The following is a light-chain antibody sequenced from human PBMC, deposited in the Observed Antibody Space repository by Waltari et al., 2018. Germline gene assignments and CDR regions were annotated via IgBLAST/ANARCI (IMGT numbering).Light chain of an antibody. J-gene: IGLJ2*01. CDR1: SSNIGSNY. Sequence: QSVLTQPPSASGTPGQRVTISCSGSSSNIGSNYGHWYPQLPGTAPKLLIYRNNQRPPGVPDRFSGSKAGTSASLAVSGLRSEDEADYYFATWDDRLSGPGVVGGGTKLTVL. CDR3: ATWDDRLSGPGV. CDR2: RNN. V-gene: IGLV1-47*01.